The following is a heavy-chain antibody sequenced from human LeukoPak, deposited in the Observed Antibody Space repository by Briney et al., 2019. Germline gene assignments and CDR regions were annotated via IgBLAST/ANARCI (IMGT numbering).Heavy chain of an antibody. CDR3: TRGDSSSKIDY. D-gene: IGHD6-6*01. V-gene: IGHV3-7*01. Sequence: PGGSLRLSCAAAGFTFGGYWMSWVRQAPGKGREWVAYIKEDGSEKYYMDSVKGRFTISRDNAKNSLNLQMDSLRVEDTAVYYCTRGDSSSKIDYWGQGTLVTVSS. J-gene: IGHJ4*02. CDR1: GFTFGGYW. CDR2: IKEDGSEK.